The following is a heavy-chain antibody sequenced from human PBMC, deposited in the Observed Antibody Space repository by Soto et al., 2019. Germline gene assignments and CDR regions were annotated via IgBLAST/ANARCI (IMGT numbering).Heavy chain of an antibody. CDR3: ARATTVTTSRYYYYYMDV. CDR2: IIPILGIA. J-gene: IGHJ6*03. D-gene: IGHD4-17*01. V-gene: IGHV1-69*02. Sequence: GASVKVSCKASGGTXSSYTISWVRQAPGQGLEWMGRIIPILGIANYAQKFQGRVTITADKSTSTAYMELSSLRSEDTAVYYCARATTVTTSRYYYYYMDVWGKGTTVTVSS. CDR1: GGTXSSYT.